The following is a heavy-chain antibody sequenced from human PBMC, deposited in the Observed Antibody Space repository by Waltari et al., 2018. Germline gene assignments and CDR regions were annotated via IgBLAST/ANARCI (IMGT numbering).Heavy chain of an antibody. CDR3: ASPKVATLTYYYYGMDV. CDR2: IIPIFGTA. V-gene: IGHV1-69*08. Sequence: QVQLVQSGAEVKKPGSSVKVSCKASGGTFSSYAISWVRPAPGQGLEWMGRIIPIFGTANYAQKFQGRVTITADKSTSTAYMELSSLRSEDTAVYYCASPKVATLTYYYYGMDVWGQGTTVTVSS. CDR1: GGTFSSYA. D-gene: IGHD5-12*01. J-gene: IGHJ6*02.